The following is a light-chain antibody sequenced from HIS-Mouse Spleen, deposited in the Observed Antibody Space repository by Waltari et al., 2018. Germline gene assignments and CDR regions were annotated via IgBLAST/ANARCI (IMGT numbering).Light chain of an antibody. J-gene: IGLJ2*01. CDR3: CSYAGSYTLV. CDR1: SRHVGGYNY. Sequence: QSALTQPRSVSGSPGPSVPISCTGTSRHVGGYNYVPWYQQHPGKAPKLMIYDVSKRPSGVPDRFSGSKSGNTASLTISGLQAEDEADYYCCSYAGSYTLVFGGGTKLTVL. CDR2: DVS. V-gene: IGLV2-11*01.